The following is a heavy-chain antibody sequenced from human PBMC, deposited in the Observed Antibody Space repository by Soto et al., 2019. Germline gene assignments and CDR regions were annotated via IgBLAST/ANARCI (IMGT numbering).Heavy chain of an antibody. CDR2: IIPIFGTA. J-gene: IGHJ6*02. CDR3: ASIENIPRYFPPPPYYYGMDV. V-gene: IGHV1-69*13. Sequence: GASVKVSCKASGGTFSSYAISWVRQAPGQGLEWMGGIIPIFGTANYAQKFQGRVTITADESTSTAYMELSSLRSEDTAVYYCASIENIPRYFPPPPYYYGMDVWGQGTTVTVSS. CDR1: GGTFSSYA. D-gene: IGHD3-9*01.